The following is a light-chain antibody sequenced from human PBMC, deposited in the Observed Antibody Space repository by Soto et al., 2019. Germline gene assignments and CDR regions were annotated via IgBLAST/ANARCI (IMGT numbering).Light chain of an antibody. J-gene: IGKJ1*01. V-gene: IGKV3-15*01. CDR3: PQYNNWPTWT. CDR1: QSVSSN. CDR2: GAS. Sequence: EIVMTQSPATLSVSPGERATLSCRASQSVSSNLAWYQQKPCQAPRLLIYGASTRATGIPARFSGRGSGTEFTLTISSLQSEDFVVYYCPQYNNWPTWTFGQGTKVDIK.